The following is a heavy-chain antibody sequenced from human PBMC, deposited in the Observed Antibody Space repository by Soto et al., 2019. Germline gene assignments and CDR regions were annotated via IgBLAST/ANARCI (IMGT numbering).Heavy chain of an antibody. CDR3: ARDNPRSYGWDV. CDR2: ISSSSSTI. CDR1: GFTLSSYS. Sequence: EVQLVESGGGLVQPGGSLRLSCAASGFTLSSYSMNWARQAPGQGLEWVSYISSSSSTIYYADSVKGRITISRDNAKNSLYLQMNSLRDEDTAVYYCARDNPRSYGWDVWGQGTTVTVSS. J-gene: IGHJ6*02. V-gene: IGHV3-48*02. D-gene: IGHD3-16*01.